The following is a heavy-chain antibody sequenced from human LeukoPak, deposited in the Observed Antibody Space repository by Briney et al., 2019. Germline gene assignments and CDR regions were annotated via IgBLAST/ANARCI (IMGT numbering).Heavy chain of an antibody. CDR3: AGSGGDSYGFDY. CDR1: GDSFTSVTDY. J-gene: IGHJ4*02. V-gene: IGHV4-39*07. D-gene: IGHD5-18*01. Sequence: SSETLSLTCTVSGDSFTSVTDYWAWIRQPPGKGLEWIASGDYSGGTYYNPSLESRVAISADMSKNQISLKLTSVTGADTAVYYCAGSGGDSYGFDYWGQGTLVTVSS. CDR2: GDYSGGT.